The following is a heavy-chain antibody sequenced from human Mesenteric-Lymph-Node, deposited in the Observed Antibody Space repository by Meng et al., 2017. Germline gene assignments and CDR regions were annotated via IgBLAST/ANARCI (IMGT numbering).Heavy chain of an antibody. Sequence: GGSLRLSCAASGFTFSSYWMSWVRQAPGKGLVWVSRIDSDGSTPIYADSVKGRFTISRDNAKNSLYLQMNSLRAEDSAVYYCARDRSYSHYSYYYGMDVWGQGTTVTVSS. J-gene: IGHJ6*02. CDR1: GFTFSSYW. V-gene: IGHV3-74*01. CDR3: ARDRSYSHYSYYYGMDV. CDR2: IDSDGSTP. D-gene: IGHD1-26*01.